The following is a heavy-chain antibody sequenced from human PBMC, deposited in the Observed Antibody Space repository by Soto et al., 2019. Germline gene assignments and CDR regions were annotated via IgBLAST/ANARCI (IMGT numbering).Heavy chain of an antibody. Sequence: ASVKVSCKASGYIFTGYYMHWVRQAPGQGLEWMGWINPNSGDTNYTQKFQGWVTMTRDTYISTAYMEFSRLRSDDTAVYYCATSRISIAVAGETAYYFDYSGEGTRVTVSS. CDR1: GYIFTGYY. D-gene: IGHD6-19*01. CDR3: ATSRISIAVAGETAYYFDY. J-gene: IGHJ4*02. V-gene: IGHV1-2*04. CDR2: INPNSGDT.